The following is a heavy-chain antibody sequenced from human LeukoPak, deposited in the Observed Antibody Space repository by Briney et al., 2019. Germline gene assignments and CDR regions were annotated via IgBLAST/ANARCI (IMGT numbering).Heavy chain of an antibody. D-gene: IGHD3-10*01. Sequence: SETLSLTCTVSGGSISSYFWSWIRQPPGKGLEWIGYIHYTGSTNYNPFLKSRVTLSVDMSSNQFSLKLTSVTAADTAVYFCAGQYYGSGHLDYWGQGTLVIVSS. J-gene: IGHJ4*02. CDR2: IHYTGST. V-gene: IGHV4-59*01. CDR1: GGSISSYF. CDR3: AGQYYGSGHLDY.